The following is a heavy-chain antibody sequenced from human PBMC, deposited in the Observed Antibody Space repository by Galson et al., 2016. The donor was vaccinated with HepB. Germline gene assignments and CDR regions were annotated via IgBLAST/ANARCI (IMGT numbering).Heavy chain of an antibody. CDR1: GLTFSGYS. CDR3: ARDSRTYNWNYGSSGS. J-gene: IGHJ5*02. Sequence: SLRLSCAASGLTFSGYSMNWVRQAPGKGLEWVSSISTTSSYMYYADSVKGRFTISRDNAKNSLYLQMNSLRAEDTAVYYCARDSRTYNWNYGSSGSWGQGTLVIVSS. D-gene: IGHD1-7*01. CDR2: ISTTSSYM. V-gene: IGHV3-21*01.